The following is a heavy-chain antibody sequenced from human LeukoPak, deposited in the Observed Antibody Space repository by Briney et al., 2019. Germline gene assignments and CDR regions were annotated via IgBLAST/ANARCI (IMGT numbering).Heavy chain of an antibody. J-gene: IGHJ3*02. D-gene: IGHD5-24*01. V-gene: IGHV4-34*01. CDR3: ARVTRDGYNYVAFDI. Sequence: SETLPLTCAVYGGSFSGYYWSWIRQPPGKGLEWIGEINHSGSTNYNPSLKSRVTISVDTSKNQFSLKLSSVTAADTAVYYCARVTRDGYNYVAFDIWGQGTMVTVSS. CDR2: INHSGST. CDR1: GGSFSGYY.